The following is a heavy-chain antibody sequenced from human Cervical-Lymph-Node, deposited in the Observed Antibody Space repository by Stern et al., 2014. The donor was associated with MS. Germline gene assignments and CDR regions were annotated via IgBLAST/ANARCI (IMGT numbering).Heavy chain of an antibody. CDR1: GFTIDKYW. CDR2: INSDVNIT. Sequence: EVQLVESGGGLVQPGGSLRLSCVASGFTIDKYWMHWVRQAPGKGLLWVSGINSDVNITHYADSVEGRFTVSRDNTKNTVYLQLNSLRVEDTAVYYCANWNYLLWGQGTLVTVSS. CDR3: ANWNYLL. D-gene: IGHD1-7*01. V-gene: IGHV3-74*01. J-gene: IGHJ4*02.